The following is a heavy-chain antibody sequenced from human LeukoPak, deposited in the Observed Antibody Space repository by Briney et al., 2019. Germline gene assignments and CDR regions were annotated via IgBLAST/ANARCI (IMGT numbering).Heavy chain of an antibody. Sequence: PGGSLRLSCKGSGYSFTSYWIGWVRQMPGEGLEWMGIIYPGDSDTRYSPSFQGQVTISADKSISTAYLQWSSLKASDTAMYYCARHRKGYCSGGSCYSNWFDPWGQGTLVTVSS. CDR3: ARHRKGYCSGGSCYSNWFDP. J-gene: IGHJ5*02. V-gene: IGHV5-51*01. CDR1: GYSFTSYW. D-gene: IGHD2-15*01. CDR2: IYPGDSDT.